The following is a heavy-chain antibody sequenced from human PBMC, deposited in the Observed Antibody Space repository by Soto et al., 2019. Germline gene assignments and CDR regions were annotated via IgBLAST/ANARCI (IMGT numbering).Heavy chain of an antibody. J-gene: IGHJ4*02. Sequence: GSLRLSCAASGFSFSSYDMNWVRQAPGKGLEWVAYISSSNIIHYADSVKGRFTISRDNAKNSLYLQMNSLRAEDTAVYYCARRRDGYNYWGQGTLVTVSS. CDR1: GFSFSSYD. D-gene: IGHD5-12*01. CDR3: ARRRDGYNY. V-gene: IGHV3-48*01. CDR2: ISSSNII.